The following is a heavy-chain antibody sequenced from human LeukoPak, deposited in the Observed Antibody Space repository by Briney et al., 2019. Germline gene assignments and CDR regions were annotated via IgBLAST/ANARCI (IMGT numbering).Heavy chain of an antibody. V-gene: IGHV4-30-2*01. Sequence: SETLSLTCAVSGGSISSGGYSWGWIRQPPGKGLEWIGYIYHSGSTYYNPSLKSRVTISVDRFKNQFSLKLSSVTAADTAVYYCARAGYGSGPREPYYYGMDVWGKGTTVTVSS. CDR2: IYHSGST. CDR3: ARAGYGSGPREPYYYGMDV. J-gene: IGHJ6*04. D-gene: IGHD3-10*01. CDR1: GGSISSGGYS.